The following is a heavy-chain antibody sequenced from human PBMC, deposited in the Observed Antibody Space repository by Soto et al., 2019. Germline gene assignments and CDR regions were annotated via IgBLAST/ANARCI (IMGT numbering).Heavy chain of an antibody. J-gene: IGHJ2*01. CDR3: ARGILPWFFDL. Sequence: QVQLQQWGAGLWKPSETLSLTCAVYGGSFSDYYWTWIRQPPGKGLEWIGEIYHTGSTNYNPSLKSRCTITVDTSKTQFSLKLSSVTAADTAVYYCARGILPWFFDLWGPGTLVTVSS. CDR2: IYHTGST. V-gene: IGHV4-34*01. CDR1: GGSFSDYY.